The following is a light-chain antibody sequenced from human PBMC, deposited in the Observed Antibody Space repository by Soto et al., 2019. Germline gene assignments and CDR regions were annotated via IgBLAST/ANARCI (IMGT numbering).Light chain of an antibody. Sequence: DIQMTQSPFSLSASVGDRVTITCRASQSISSYLNWYQQKPGKAPKLLIYAASSLQSGVPSRFSGGGSGTDFTLTISSLQPEDFATYYCQQSYTTPVTFGQGTKVEIK. CDR3: QQSYTTPVT. V-gene: IGKV1-39*01. CDR1: QSISSY. CDR2: AAS. J-gene: IGKJ1*01.